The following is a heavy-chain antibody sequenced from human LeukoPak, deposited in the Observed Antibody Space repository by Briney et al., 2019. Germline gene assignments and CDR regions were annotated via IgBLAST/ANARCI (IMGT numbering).Heavy chain of an antibody. V-gene: IGHV3-33*06. Sequence: GGSLRLFCAASGFTFSSYGMHWVRQAPGKGLEWVAVIWYDGSNKYYADSVKGRFTISRDNSKNTLYLQMNSLRAEDTAVYYCAKEAWSGSYSDPSPGYGWYFDLWGRGTLVTVSS. CDR1: GFTFSSYG. J-gene: IGHJ2*01. CDR2: IWYDGSNK. D-gene: IGHD1-26*01. CDR3: AKEAWSGSYSDPSPGYGWYFDL.